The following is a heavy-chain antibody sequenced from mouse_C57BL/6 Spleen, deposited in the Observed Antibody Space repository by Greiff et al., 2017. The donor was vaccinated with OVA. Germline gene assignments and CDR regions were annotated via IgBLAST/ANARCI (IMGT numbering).Heavy chain of an antibody. J-gene: IGHJ2*01. CDR1: GYTFTSYW. V-gene: IGHV1-69*01. CDR3: ARSPSYGNHYGVDY. Sequence: QVQLKQPGAELVMPGASVKLSCKASGYTFTSYWMHWVKQRPGQGLEWIGEIDPSDSYTNYNQKFKGKSTLTVDKSSSTAYMQLSSLTSEDSAVYYCARSPSYGNHYGVDYWGQGTTLTVSS. D-gene: IGHD2-1*01. CDR2: IDPSDSYT.